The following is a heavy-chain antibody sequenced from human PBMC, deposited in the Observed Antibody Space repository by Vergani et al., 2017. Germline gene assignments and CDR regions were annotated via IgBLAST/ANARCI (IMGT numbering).Heavy chain of an antibody. Sequence: QVQLVQSGAEVKKPGSSVKVSCKASGGTFSSYAISWVRQAPGQGLEWMGGIIPIFGTANYAQKFQGRVTITADESTSTAYMELISRRSEDPAVYSCAXDGVVVGVAAGTAALDIWGQGTMVTVSS. V-gene: IGHV1-69*01. CDR1: GGTFSSYA. CDR3: AXDGVVVGVAAGTAALDI. J-gene: IGHJ3*02. CDR2: IIPIFGTA. D-gene: IGHD2-15*01.